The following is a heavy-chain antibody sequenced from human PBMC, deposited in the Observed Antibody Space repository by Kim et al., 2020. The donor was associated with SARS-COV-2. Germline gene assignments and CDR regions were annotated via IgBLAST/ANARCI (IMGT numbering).Heavy chain of an antibody. V-gene: IGHV5-51*01. CDR1: GYSFTNYW. CDR2: IYPGDSDT. D-gene: IGHD6-13*01. J-gene: IGHJ6*02. Sequence: GESLKISCKGSGYSFTNYWIGWVRQMPGKGLEWMGIIYPGDSDTRYSPSFQGQVTISADKSISTAYLQWSSLKASDTAMYYCARLSTFIAAAGTYYYYYGMYVWGQGTTVTVSS. CDR3: ARLSTFIAAAGTYYYYYGMYV.